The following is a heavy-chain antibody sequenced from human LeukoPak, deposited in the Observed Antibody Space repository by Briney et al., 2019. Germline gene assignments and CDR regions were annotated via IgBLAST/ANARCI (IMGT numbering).Heavy chain of an antibody. CDR2: ISSSSSYI. CDR1: GFTFSSYS. Sequence: GGSLRLSCAASGFTFSSYSMNWVRQAPGKGLEWVSSISSSSSYIYYADSVKGRFTISRDNAKNSLYLQMNSLRAEDTAVYYCARDVGGYWGVFDYWGQGTLVTVSS. D-gene: IGHD5-18*01. V-gene: IGHV3-21*01. J-gene: IGHJ4*02. CDR3: ARDVGGYWGVFDY.